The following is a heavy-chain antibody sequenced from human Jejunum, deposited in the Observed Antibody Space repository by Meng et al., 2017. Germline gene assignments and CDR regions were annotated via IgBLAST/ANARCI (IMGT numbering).Heavy chain of an antibody. Sequence: SETLSLTCTVSGGSISSGRYFWSWIRQPAGKGLDWIGHIYTSGSTNYNPSLKSRVTTSVDTSKNQLSLKLTSVTAADTALYYCARVVGVVGAPIDSWGQGTLVTVSS. CDR3: ARVVGVVGAPIDS. D-gene: IGHD2-15*01. CDR2: IYTSGST. V-gene: IGHV4-61*09. CDR1: GGSISSGRYF. J-gene: IGHJ4*02.